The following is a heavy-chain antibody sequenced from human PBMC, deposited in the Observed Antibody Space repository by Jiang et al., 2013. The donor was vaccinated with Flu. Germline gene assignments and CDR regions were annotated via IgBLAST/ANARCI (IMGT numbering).Heavy chain of an antibody. V-gene: IGHV6-1*01. Sequence: SQTLSLTCAISGDSVSTYSASWNWIRQSPSRGLEWLGRTYYRSTWYNDYAVSVKGRINIKSDTSKNQFSLHLNSVTPEDTAVYYCARENAVVTAFDIWGQGTMVTVSS. D-gene: IGHD2-21*02. J-gene: IGHJ3*02. CDR2: TYYRSTWYN. CDR1: GDSVSTYSAS. CDR3: ARENAVVTAFDI.